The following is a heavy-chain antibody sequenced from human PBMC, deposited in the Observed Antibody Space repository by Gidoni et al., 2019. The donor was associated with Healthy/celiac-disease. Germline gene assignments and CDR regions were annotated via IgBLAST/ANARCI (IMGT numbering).Heavy chain of an antibody. D-gene: IGHD3-22*01. CDR3: ARVGLLRREAWMLDY. Sequence: QVQLQESGPGLVKPSATLSLTCTVSDGSVSSGSYYWSWIRQPPGKGLEWIGYIYYSGSTNYNPSLKSRVTISVDTSKNQFSLKLSSVTAADTAVYYCARVGLLRREAWMLDYWGQGTLVTVSS. V-gene: IGHV4-61*01. CDR1: DGSVSSGSYY. CDR2: IYYSGST. J-gene: IGHJ4*02.